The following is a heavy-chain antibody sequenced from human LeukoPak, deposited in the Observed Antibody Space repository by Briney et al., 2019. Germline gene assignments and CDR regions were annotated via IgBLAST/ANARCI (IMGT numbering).Heavy chain of an antibody. V-gene: IGHV3-11*05. CDR1: GFTFSSYA. CDR3: ARVGRRIMITFGGVIPWFDP. Sequence: GGSLRLSCAASGFTFSSYAMSWVRQAPGKGLEWVSYISSSSSYTNYADSVKGRFTISRDNAKNSLYLQMNSLRAEDTAVYYCARVGRRIMITFGGVIPWFDPWGQGTLVTVSS. CDR2: ISSSSSYT. D-gene: IGHD3-16*02. J-gene: IGHJ5*02.